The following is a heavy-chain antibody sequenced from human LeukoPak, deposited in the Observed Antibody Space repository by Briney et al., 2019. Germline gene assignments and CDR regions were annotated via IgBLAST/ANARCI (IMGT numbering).Heavy chain of an antibody. CDR3: AKGKWSSSRYDGDYFDY. V-gene: IGHV3-23*01. Sequence: PGGSLRLSCAASGFTFSSYAMSWVRQAPGKGLEWVSAISGSGGSTYYADSVKGRFTISRDNSKNTLYLQMNSLRAEDTAVYYCAKGKWSSSRYDGDYFDYWGQGTLVTVSS. J-gene: IGHJ4*02. CDR2: ISGSGGST. CDR1: GFTFSSYA. D-gene: IGHD6-13*01.